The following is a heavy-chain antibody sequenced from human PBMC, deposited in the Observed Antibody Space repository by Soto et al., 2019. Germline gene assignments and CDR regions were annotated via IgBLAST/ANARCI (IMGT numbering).Heavy chain of an antibody. CDR3: ARHPSDFWFDP. CDR1: GGSISSSSYY. CDR2: IYYSGST. V-gene: IGHV4-39*01. D-gene: IGHD2-21*02. J-gene: IGHJ5*02. Sequence: SETLSLICTVSGGSISSSSYYWGWIRQPPGKGLEWIGGIYYSGSTYYNPSLKSRVTISVDTSKNQFSLKLSSVTAADTAVYYCARHPSDFWFDPWGQGTLVTVSS.